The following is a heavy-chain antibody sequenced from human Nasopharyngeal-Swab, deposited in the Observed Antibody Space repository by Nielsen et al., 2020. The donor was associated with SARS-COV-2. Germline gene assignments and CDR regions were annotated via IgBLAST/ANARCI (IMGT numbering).Heavy chain of an antibody. CDR1: GFTFGDYA. CDR3: ARSVGSFYGQGAFDI. CDR2: IRSKTYGGAP. J-gene: IGHJ3*02. D-gene: IGHD1-26*01. V-gene: IGHV3-49*01. Sequence: GESLKISCTTSGFTFGDYAMSWFRQAPGKGLEWVGFIRSKTYGGAPEYAASVKGRFTISRDGAESIEGLQMDSLETEHTGVYYWARSVGSFYGQGAFDIWGQGTMVTVSS.